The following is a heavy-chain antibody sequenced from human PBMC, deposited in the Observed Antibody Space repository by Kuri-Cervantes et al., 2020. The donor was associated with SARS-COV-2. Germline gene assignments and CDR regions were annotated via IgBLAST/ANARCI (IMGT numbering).Heavy chain of an antibody. D-gene: IGHD3-3*01. V-gene: IGHV1-8*01. CDR1: GYTFTSYD. J-gene: IGHJ4*02. CDR2: MNPNSGNT. CDR3: ATTLFGVVIDFDY. Sequence: ASVKVSCKASGYTFTSYDINWVRQATGQGLEWMGWMNPNSGNTGYAQKFQGRVTMTEDTSTDTAYMELSSLRSEDTAVYYCATTLFGVVIDFDYWGQGTLVTVSS.